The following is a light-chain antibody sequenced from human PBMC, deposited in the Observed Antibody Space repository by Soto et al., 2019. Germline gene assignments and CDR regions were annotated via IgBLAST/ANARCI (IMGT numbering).Light chain of an antibody. CDR3: QEYGRSPLYT. Sequence: DIVLTQSPVILSLSPGDSATLSCRACERVATSYFAWYQQRRGQAPTLLIYDTSTRATGVPDRFTGSGSGTEFTLGISSVEPEDFAVSYYQEYGRSPLYTFGQGPQLDI. V-gene: IGKV3-20*01. J-gene: IGKJ2*01. CDR1: ERVATSY. CDR2: DTS.